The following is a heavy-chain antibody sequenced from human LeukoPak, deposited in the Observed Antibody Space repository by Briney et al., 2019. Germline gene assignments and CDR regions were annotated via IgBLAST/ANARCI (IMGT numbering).Heavy chain of an antibody. Sequence: PSKTLSLTCTVSRASISDNYWSWSRQPAGKALEWIGRTYTSGDTNYNPSLKSRASVSVDTSKNQFYLSLRYVTAADTAVYYCTIGGASGSLAHWGPGTLVTVSS. D-gene: IGHD6-13*01. CDR1: RASISDNY. CDR3: TIGGASGSLAH. V-gene: IGHV4-4*07. CDR2: TYTSGDT. J-gene: IGHJ4*02.